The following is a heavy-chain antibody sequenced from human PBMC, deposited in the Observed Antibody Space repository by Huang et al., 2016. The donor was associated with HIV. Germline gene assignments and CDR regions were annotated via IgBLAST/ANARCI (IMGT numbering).Heavy chain of an antibody. J-gene: IGHJ3*02. CDR3: ARMFKYDSGGYWGNDAFDI. Sequence: QVQLQQWGAELLKPSETLSLTCAVSGGSFSGHYWTWIRQPPGGGLEWIGEISDSGIHTYNPSLRSRVSISGDTSQSQFSLKLNSVTAADTAIYYCARMFKYDSGGYWGNDAFDIWGQGTMVTVSS. CDR2: ISDSGIH. V-gene: IGHV4-34*02. CDR1: GGSFSGHY. D-gene: IGHD3-22*01.